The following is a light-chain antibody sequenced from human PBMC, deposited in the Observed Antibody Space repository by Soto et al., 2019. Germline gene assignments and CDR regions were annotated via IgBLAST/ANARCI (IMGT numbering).Light chain of an antibody. CDR2: DDN. CDR3: SSYADGNSWV. J-gene: IGLJ3*02. CDR1: SSNIGGNS. V-gene: IGLV1-51*01. Sequence: QSVMTQPPSVSAAPGQKVTISCSGSSSNIGGNSVSWYQQLPGTAPKLLIYDDNKRPSGVPDRFSGSRSGNTASLTVSGLQAEDEADYYCSSYADGNSWVFGGGTQLTVL.